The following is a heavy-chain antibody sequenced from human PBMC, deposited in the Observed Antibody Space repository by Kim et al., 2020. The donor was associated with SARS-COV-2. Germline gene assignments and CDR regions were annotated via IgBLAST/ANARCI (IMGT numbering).Heavy chain of an antibody. D-gene: IGHD1-26*01. J-gene: IGHJ6*02. V-gene: IGHV3-23*01. CDR3: AKAGASSSGLYGMDV. Sequence: SVKGRFTISRDNSKNTLYLQMNSLRAEDTAVYYCAKAGASSSGLYGMDVWGQGTTVTVSS.